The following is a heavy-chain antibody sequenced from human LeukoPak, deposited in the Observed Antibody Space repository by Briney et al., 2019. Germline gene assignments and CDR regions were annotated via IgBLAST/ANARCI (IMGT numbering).Heavy chain of an antibody. Sequence: ASVKVSCKASGYIFTGYYMHWVRQAPGQGLEWMGWINPNSGGTNYAQKFQGRITMTRDTSISTAYKELSRLRSDDTAVYYCARGIVVALYYYYMDVWGKGTTVTVSS. D-gene: IGHD2-2*01. V-gene: IGHV1-2*02. CDR2: INPNSGGT. CDR3: ARGIVVALYYYYMDV. CDR1: GYIFTGYY. J-gene: IGHJ6*03.